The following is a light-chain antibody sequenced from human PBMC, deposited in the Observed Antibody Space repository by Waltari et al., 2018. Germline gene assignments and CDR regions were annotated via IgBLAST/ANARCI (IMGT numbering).Light chain of an antibody. CDR2: GAA. CDR3: QQRDT. CDR1: LMINNY. Sequence: THSCTAWLMINNYFGCYRQEPGQAPRLLLFGAAAGASGIPPRFSGGGSGTDFSLTISSLEPEDFAVYYCQQRDTFGQGTKLEIK. J-gene: IGKJ2*01. V-gene: IGKV3-11*01.